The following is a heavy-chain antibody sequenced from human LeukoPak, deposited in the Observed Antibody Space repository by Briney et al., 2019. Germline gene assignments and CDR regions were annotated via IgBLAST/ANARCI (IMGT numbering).Heavy chain of an antibody. CDR2: INPNSGGT. V-gene: IGHV1-2*02. J-gene: IGHJ4*02. CDR1: GYTFTGYY. D-gene: IGHD2-15*01. CDR3: ARVRGVVAADLLDY. Sequence: GASVKVSCKASGYTFTGYYMHWVRQAPGQGLEWMGWINPNSGGTNYAQKFQGRVTMTRDTSISTAYMELSRLRSDDTAVYYCARVRGVVAADLLDYWGQGTLVTVSS.